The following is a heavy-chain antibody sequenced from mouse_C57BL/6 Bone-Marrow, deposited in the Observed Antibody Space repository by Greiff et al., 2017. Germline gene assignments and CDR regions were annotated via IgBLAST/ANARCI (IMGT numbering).Heavy chain of an antibody. CDR1: EYEFPSHD. D-gene: IGHD3-3*01. CDR3: ARGGRGEAMDY. CDR2: ITSDGGST. J-gene: IGHJ4*01. Sequence: DVKLVESGGGLVQPGESLKLSCESNEYEFPSHDMSWVRKTPEKRLELVAAITSDGGSTYYPDTMERRFIISRDNTKKTLYLQMSSLRSEDTALYYGARGGRGEAMDYWGQGTSVTVSS. V-gene: IGHV5-2*01.